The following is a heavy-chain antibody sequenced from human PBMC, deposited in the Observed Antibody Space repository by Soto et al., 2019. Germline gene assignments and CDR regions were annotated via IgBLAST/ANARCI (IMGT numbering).Heavy chain of an antibody. J-gene: IGHJ4*02. CDR1: GFIFSTYV. D-gene: IGHD3-9*01. CDR2: MSYDGSNE. V-gene: IGHV3-30*18. Sequence: GSLRLSCXASGFIFSTYVIHWVRQAPGKGPEWVATMSYDGSNEYYADSVQGRFTISRDNSKNTLYLQMNSLTIEDTAMYYCAQSPSLTQRGCFDYWGQGAQVTVSS. CDR3: AQSPSLTQRGCFDY.